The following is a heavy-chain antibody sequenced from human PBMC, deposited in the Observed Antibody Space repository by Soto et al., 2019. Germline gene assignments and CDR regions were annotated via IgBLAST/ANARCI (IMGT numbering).Heavy chain of an antibody. Sequence: QVQLVESGGGVVKPGRSLRLSCAASGFTFSTYGIHWVRQAPGKGLEWVARISYDGSKKFYADAVKGRFTIPRDNSRNTLFLHMNSLRTEDTAGYHCAKDRVACFSSSSTPYCCGMDVLGLGTTVTVFS. CDR2: ISYDGSKK. CDR3: AKDRVACFSSSSTPYCCGMDV. J-gene: IGHJ6*02. D-gene: IGHD6-6*01. V-gene: IGHV3-30*18. CDR1: GFTFSTYG.